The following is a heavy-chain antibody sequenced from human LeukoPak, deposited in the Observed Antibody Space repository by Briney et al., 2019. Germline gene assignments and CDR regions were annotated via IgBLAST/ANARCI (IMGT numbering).Heavy chain of an antibody. CDR2: IWYDGSKK. CDR3: AKISDYSNFLDY. CDR1: GFTFSSYG. V-gene: IGHV3-33*06. J-gene: IGHJ4*02. Sequence: GGSLRLSCAASGFTFSSYGMHWVRQAPGKGLEWVAVIWYDGSKKYYADSVKGRFTISRDNSKDTLYLQMNSLRAEDTAVYYCAKISDYSNFLDYWGQGTLVTVSS. D-gene: IGHD4-11*01.